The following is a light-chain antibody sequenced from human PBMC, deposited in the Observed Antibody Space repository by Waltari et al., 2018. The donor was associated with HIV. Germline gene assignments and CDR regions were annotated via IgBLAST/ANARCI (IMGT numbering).Light chain of an antibody. J-gene: IGLJ2*01. Sequence: SYDLAQPPSVSVSPGQTASITCSGDTLGDTFASWYQQRQGQSPLLIIYQDNRRPSGIPDRFAGSHSGNAATLTISETQAMDEADYVCQAWVSRTAWVIFGGGTKLTVV. V-gene: IGLV3-1*01. CDR2: QDN. CDR3: QAWVSRTAWVI. CDR1: TLGDTF.